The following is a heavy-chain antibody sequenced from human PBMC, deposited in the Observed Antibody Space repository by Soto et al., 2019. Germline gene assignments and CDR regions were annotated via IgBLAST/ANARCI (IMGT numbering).Heavy chain of an antibody. Sequence: QVQLVQSGGEVKKPGASVKVSCKTSGYIFTSYDIAWVRQAPGQGLEWMGWISPHNGNTDYPQKLQDRVTLTADISTTTAYMELRSLRSDDTAVYFCAMFSRSSLDYWGQGTLVTVSS. CDR2: ISPHNGNT. D-gene: IGHD6-6*01. V-gene: IGHV1-18*04. CDR1: GYIFTSYD. CDR3: AMFSRSSLDY. J-gene: IGHJ4*02.